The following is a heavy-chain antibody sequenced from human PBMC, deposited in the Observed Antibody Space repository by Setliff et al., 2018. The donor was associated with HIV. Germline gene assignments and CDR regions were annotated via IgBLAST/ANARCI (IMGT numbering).Heavy chain of an antibody. CDR1: GYSISSGYY. CDR2: IYHSGST. CDR3: ARLGYYNFWSGYWTDY. V-gene: IGHV4-38-2*02. J-gene: IGHJ4*01. Sequence: SETLSLTCTVSGYSISSGYYWGWIRQPPGKGLEWIGSIYHSGSTKYNPSLKSRVTISLDMSKNQFSLKLNSVTAADTATYYCARLGYYNFWSGYWTDYWGHGTLVTVSS. D-gene: IGHD3-3*01.